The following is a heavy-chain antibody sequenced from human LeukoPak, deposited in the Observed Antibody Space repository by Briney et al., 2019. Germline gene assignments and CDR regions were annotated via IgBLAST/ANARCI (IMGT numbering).Heavy chain of an antibody. Sequence: SVKVSCKASGYTFTSYAISWVRQAPGQGLEWMGGIIPIFGTANYAQKFQGRVTITADESTSTAYMELSSLRSEDTAVYYCARGYSSSSGLYYFDYWGQGTLVTVSS. V-gene: IGHV1-69*13. CDR1: GYTFTSYA. D-gene: IGHD6-6*01. CDR2: IIPIFGTA. J-gene: IGHJ4*02. CDR3: ARGYSSSSGLYYFDY.